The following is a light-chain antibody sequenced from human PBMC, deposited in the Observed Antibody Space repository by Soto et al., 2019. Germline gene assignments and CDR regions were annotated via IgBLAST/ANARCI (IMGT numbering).Light chain of an antibody. Sequence: IGMARSSATLSVSSGEGATLSCRASQGIGDTLAWYQQKPGQTPRLLIYDTSIRATGVPARFSGSRSGAEFTLTISSLQSEDFAVYYCPHYVNWPLSFGGGTKVDIK. CDR3: PHYVNWPLS. CDR2: DTS. V-gene: IGKV3-15*01. CDR1: QGIGDT. J-gene: IGKJ4*01.